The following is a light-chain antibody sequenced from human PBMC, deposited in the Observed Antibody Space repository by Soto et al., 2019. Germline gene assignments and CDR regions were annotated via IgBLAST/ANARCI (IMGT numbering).Light chain of an antibody. J-gene: IGLJ1*01. V-gene: IGLV1-40*01. CDR2: DVI. CDR1: TTNIGAGYD. Sequence: QSVLTQPPSVSGAPGQRVTISCTGTTTNIGAGYDVHWYQHLPGTAPKLMIYDVIKRPSGVPDRFSGSKSDNTASLTISGLQAEDEADYYCCLYAGSFTYVFGLGTKLTVL. CDR3: CLYAGSFTYV.